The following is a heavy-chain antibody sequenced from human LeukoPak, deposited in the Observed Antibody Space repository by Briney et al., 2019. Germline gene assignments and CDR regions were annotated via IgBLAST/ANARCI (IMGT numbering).Heavy chain of an antibody. CDR3: ARDPGWGSHGMDV. D-gene: IGHD2-21*01. Sequence: SVKVSCKASGGTFSSYAISWVRQAPGQGLEWMGRIIPILGIANYAQKLQGRVTITADKSTSTAYMELSSLRSEDTAVYYCARDPGWGSHGMDVWGQGTTVTVSS. J-gene: IGHJ6*02. CDR2: IIPILGIA. CDR1: GGTFSSYA. V-gene: IGHV1-69*04.